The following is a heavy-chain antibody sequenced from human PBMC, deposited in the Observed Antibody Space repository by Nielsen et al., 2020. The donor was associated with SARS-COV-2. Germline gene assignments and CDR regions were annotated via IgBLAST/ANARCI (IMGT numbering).Heavy chain of an antibody. D-gene: IGHD3-3*01. CDR3: ATDSPFGVVIYALAH. Sequence: ASVKVSCKVSGYTLTELSMHWVRQAPGKGLEWMGEFDPQDGETTYAQKFQGRITMTEDPSIDTAYLDLSSLSSDDTAVYYCATDSPFGVVIYALAHWGQGTRVTVSS. CDR1: GYTLTELS. V-gene: IGHV1-24*01. J-gene: IGHJ4*02. CDR2: FDPQDGET.